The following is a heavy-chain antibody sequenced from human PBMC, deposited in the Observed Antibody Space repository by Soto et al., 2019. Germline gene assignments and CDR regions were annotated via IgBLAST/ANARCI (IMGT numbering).Heavy chain of an antibody. V-gene: IGHV3-23*01. D-gene: IGHD3-10*01. Sequence: EVQLLESGGGLVQPGGSLRLSCAASGFTFSSYSMNWVRQAPGKGLEWVASVGGGGDNTFYADSVKGRFTISRDDSQNPLYLKMNGLRAEDTAVYFCAKRDSGSGRSPPLINYWGQGTLVTVSS. CDR2: VGGGGDNT. J-gene: IGHJ4*02. CDR1: GFTFSSYS. CDR3: AKRDSGSGRSPPLINY.